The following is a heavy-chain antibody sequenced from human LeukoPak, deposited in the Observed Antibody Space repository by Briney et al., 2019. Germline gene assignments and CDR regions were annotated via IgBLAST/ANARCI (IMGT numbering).Heavy chain of an antibody. Sequence: ASVKVSCKASGYTFTSYYMHWVRQAPGQGLEWMGIINPSGGSTSYAQKFQGRVTMTTDTSTSTAYMGLRSLRSDDTAVYYCARDRGTYGDPIPYYFDYWGQGTLVTVSS. CDR3: ARDRGTYGDPIPYYFDY. CDR1: GYTFTSYY. D-gene: IGHD4-17*01. V-gene: IGHV1-46*01. CDR2: INPSGGST. J-gene: IGHJ4*02.